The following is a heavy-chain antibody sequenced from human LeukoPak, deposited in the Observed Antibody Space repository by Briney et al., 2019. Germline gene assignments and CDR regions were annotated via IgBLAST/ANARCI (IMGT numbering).Heavy chain of an antibody. CDR1: GYTFTSYG. Sequence: GASVKVSCKASGYTFTSYGISWVRQAPGQGLEWMGWISAYNGNTNYAQKLQGRVTMTTDTSTSTAYMELRSLRSDDTAVYYCARDCSSTSCYTVDAFDIWGQGTMVTVSS. D-gene: IGHD2-2*02. J-gene: IGHJ3*02. CDR2: ISAYNGNT. V-gene: IGHV1-18*01. CDR3: ARDCSSTSCYTVDAFDI.